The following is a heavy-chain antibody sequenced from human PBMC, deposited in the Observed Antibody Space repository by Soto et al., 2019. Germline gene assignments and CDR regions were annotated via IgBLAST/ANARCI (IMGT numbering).Heavy chain of an antibody. CDR3: ARFGWLAVTEFDY. Sequence: SVKVSCKASGGTFSSYAISWVRQAPGQGLEWMGGIIPIFGTANYAQRFQGRVTITADESTSTAYMELSSLRSEDTAVYYCARFGWLAVTEFDYWGQGTLVTVSS. V-gene: IGHV1-69*13. J-gene: IGHJ4*02. CDR2: IIPIFGTA. D-gene: IGHD4-4*01. CDR1: GGTFSSYA.